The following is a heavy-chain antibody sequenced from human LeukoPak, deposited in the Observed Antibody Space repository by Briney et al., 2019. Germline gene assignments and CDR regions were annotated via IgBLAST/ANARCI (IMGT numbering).Heavy chain of an antibody. D-gene: IGHD4-23*01. V-gene: IGHV3-21*01. CDR1: GFSFSNCS. CDR3: AGDYEGNLAFDI. J-gene: IGHJ3*02. Sequence: GGSLRLSCAASGFSFSNCSMNWVRQAPGKGLEWVSSISSSSTYIYYADSLEGRFTISRDNVRNSLYLQMNSLRAEDTAVYYCAGDYEGNLAFDIWGQGTMVAVSS. CDR2: ISSSSTYI.